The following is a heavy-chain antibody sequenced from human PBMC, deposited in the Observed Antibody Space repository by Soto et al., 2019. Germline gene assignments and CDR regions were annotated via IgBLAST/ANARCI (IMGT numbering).Heavy chain of an antibody. CDR1: GGSISSSINH. CDR3: ATHPPYGPLDH. D-gene: IGHD4-17*01. Sequence: SETLSLTCTVSGGSISSSINHWGWIRQPPGKGLEWIGNIYYSENTYYNPSLKSRVTVSVDTSKNQFSLRLTSVTAADTAVYYCATHPPYGPLDHWGQGTLVTVSS. CDR2: IYYSENT. V-gene: IGHV4-39*01. J-gene: IGHJ4*02.